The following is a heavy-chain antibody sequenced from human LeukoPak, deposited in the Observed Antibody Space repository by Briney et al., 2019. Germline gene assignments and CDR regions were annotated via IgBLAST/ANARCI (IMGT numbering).Heavy chain of an antibody. V-gene: IGHV3-30*02. Sequence: GGSLRLSCAASGFTFSSYAMSWVRQAPGKGLEWVAFIRYDGSNKYYADSVKGRFTISRDNSKNTLYPQMNSLRAEDTAVYYCAKDPSLYSPGWGQGTLVTVSS. J-gene: IGHJ4*02. CDR3: AKDPSLYSPG. CDR1: GFTFSSYA. D-gene: IGHD2-8*01. CDR2: IRYDGSNK.